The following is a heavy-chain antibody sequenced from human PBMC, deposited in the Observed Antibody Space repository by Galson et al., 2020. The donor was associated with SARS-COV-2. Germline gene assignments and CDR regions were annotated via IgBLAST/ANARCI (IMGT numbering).Heavy chain of an antibody. J-gene: IGHJ6*02. D-gene: IGHD3-3*01. Sequence: GGSLRLSCAASGFTFSSYGMHWVRHAPGKGLEWVAVISYDGSNKYYADSVKGRFTISRDNSKNTLYLQMNSLRAEDTAVYYCAKDLGYYDFWSGYLQTHPRNYYYYGMDVWGQGTTVTVSS. CDR2: ISYDGSNK. CDR3: AKDLGYYDFWSGYLQTHPRNYYYYGMDV. V-gene: IGHV3-30*18. CDR1: GFTFSSYG.